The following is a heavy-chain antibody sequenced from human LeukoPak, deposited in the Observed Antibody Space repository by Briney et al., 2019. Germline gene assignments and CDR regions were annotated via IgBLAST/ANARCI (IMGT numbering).Heavy chain of an antibody. CDR1: GFTFSSYA. D-gene: IGHD2-15*01. V-gene: IGHV3-30*04. Sequence: PGGSLRLSCAASGFTFSSYAMHWVRQAPGKGLEWVAVISYDGSNKYYADSVKGRFTISRDNSKNTLYLQMNSLRAEDTTVYYCAKDFPCSGGSCYSSGFDYWGQGTLVTVSS. J-gene: IGHJ4*02. CDR3: AKDFPCSGGSCYSSGFDY. CDR2: ISYDGSNK.